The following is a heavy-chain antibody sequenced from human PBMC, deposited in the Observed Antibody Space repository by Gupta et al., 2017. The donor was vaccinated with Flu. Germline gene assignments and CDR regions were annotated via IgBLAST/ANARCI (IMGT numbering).Heavy chain of an antibody. J-gene: IGHJ4*02. CDR3: ARGYRMTTAA. CDR2: ISSSGRTI. D-gene: IGHD4-17*01. Sequence: MNWIRQAPGKGLEWVSCISSSGRTIYYADSVKGRFTSSRDNAKNSLYLQMNSLRAEDTAVYYCARGYRMTTAAWGQGTLVTVSS. V-gene: IGHV3-11*01.